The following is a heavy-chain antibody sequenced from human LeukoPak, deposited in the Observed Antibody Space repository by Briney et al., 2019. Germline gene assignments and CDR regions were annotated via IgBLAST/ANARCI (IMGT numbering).Heavy chain of an antibody. J-gene: IGHJ2*01. D-gene: IGHD4-11*01. CDR3: ARDGGLHRNWYFDL. V-gene: IGHV1-18*01. Sequence: ASVKVSCKSSGYMFTSHGIHWLRQAPGQGLEWMGWISAYNGNTNYAQKLQGRVTMTTDTSTSTAYMELRSPKSDDTAVYYCARDGGLHRNWYFDLWGRGTLVTVSS. CDR1: GYMFTSHG. CDR2: ISAYNGNT.